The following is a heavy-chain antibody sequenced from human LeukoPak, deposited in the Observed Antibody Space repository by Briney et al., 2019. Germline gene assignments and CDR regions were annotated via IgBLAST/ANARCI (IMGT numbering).Heavy chain of an antibody. D-gene: IGHD6-19*01. CDR3: ARDPPGAGPDFDR. CDR2: ISGSDGST. Sequence: PGGSLRLSCATSGFTFSSYTMNWVRQAPGKGLEWVSGISGSDGSTYYADSVKGRFTISRDNSKNTLYLQMNSLRVEDTAVYYCARDPPGAGPDFDRWGQGTLVTVSS. V-gene: IGHV3-23*01. CDR1: GFTFSSYT. J-gene: IGHJ4*02.